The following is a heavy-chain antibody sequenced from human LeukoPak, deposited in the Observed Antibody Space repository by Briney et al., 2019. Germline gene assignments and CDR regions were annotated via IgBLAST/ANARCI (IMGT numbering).Heavy chain of an antibody. CDR2: INHSGST. CDR3: ARNPRRGIHTAMVWNAFDN. CDR1: GGSFSGYY. Sequence: SETPSLTCAVYGGSFSGYYWSWIRQPPGKGLEWIGEINHSGSTNYNPSLKSRVTISVDTSKNQFSLKLSSVTAADTAVYYCARNPRRGIHTAMVWNAFDNWGQGTMVTVS. V-gene: IGHV4-34*01. J-gene: IGHJ3*02. D-gene: IGHD5-18*01.